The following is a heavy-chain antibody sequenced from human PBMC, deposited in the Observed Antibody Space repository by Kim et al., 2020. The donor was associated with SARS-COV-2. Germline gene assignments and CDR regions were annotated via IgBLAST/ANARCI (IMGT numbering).Heavy chain of an antibody. V-gene: IGHV3-15*01. D-gene: IGHD3-22*01. CDR3: TTDPRRSYYDSSGYSDY. J-gene: IGHJ4*02. Sequence: VKGRFTISRDDSKNTLYLQMNSLKTEDTAVYYCTTDPRRSYYDSSGYSDYWGQGTLVTVSS.